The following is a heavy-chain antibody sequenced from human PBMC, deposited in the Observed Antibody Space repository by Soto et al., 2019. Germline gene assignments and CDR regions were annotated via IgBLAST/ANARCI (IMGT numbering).Heavy chain of an antibody. V-gene: IGHV1-46*01. CDR1: AYTFTNYY. CDR3: ARESVGTTTVSLYYGMDV. J-gene: IGHJ6*02. D-gene: IGHD1-26*01. CDR2: INPSGGT. Sequence: ASVKVSCKASAYTFTNYYIHWVRQAPGQGLEWMGIINPSGGTTYAQKFQGRVTMTRDTSTSTVYMDLSSLKSEDAAVYYCARESVGTTTVSLYYGMDVWGQGTTVTVSS.